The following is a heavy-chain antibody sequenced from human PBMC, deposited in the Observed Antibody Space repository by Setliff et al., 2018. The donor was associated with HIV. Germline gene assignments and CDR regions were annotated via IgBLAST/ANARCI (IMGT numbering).Heavy chain of an antibody. CDR3: AREFSWSAFYFDS. D-gene: IGHD2-8*02. CDR1: GYILTSHY. J-gene: IGHJ4*02. CDR2: INPSVGST. V-gene: IGHV1-46*01. Sequence: ASVKVSCKASGYILTSHYMHWVRQAPGQGLEWMGIINPSVGSTSYAQKFQGRVTMTRDTSTSTVYMELSSLRSEDTAVYYCAREFSWSAFYFDSWGQGTQVTVSS.